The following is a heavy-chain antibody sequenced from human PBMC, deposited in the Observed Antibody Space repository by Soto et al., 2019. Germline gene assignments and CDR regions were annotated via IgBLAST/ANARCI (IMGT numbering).Heavy chain of an antibody. CDR3: ARDRPDYYGSGGEDY. D-gene: IGHD3-10*01. Sequence: ASVKVSCKASGYTFTSYYMHWVRQAPGQGLEWMGIINPSGGSTSYAQKFQGRVTMTRDTSTSTVYMELSSLRSEDTAVYYCARDRPDYYGSGGEDYWGQGTLVTVSS. V-gene: IGHV1-46*01. J-gene: IGHJ4*02. CDR2: INPSGGST. CDR1: GYTFTSYY.